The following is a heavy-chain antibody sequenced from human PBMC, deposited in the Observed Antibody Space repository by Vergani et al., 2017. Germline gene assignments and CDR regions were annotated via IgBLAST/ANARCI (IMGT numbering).Heavy chain of an antibody. CDR1: GYTFTGYY. D-gene: IGHD3-22*01. J-gene: IGHJ4*02. CDR2: INPNSGGT. Sequence: QVQLVQSGAEVKKPGASVKVSCKASGYTFTGYYMHWVRQAPGQGLEWMGWINPNSGGTNYAQKFQGRVTMTRDTSISTAYMELSRLRSDDTAVYYCARAAYYYDSSGYRGYFDYWGQGTLVTVSS. CDR3: ARAAYYYDSSGYRGYFDY. V-gene: IGHV1-2*02.